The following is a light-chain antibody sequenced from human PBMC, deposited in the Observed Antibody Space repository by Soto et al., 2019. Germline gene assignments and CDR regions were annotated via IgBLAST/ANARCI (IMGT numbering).Light chain of an antibody. V-gene: IGLV2-23*02. CDR2: EVS. CDR1: SSGVGSYNL. J-gene: IGLJ2*01. Sequence: QSVLTQSASVSGSPGQSITISCTGTSSGVGSYNLVSWYQQHPGKAPKLMIYEVSKRTSGVSNRFSGSKSGITAALTSAGLQAEDEGDYYCCSYGGSSTLVFGGGTQLAVL. CDR3: CSYGGSSTLV.